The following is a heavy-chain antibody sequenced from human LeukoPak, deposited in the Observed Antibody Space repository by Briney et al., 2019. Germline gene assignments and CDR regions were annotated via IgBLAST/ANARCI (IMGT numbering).Heavy chain of an antibody. CDR2: IYYSGRT. V-gene: IGHV4-59*01. Sequence: PSETLSLTCSVSGGSISSYYWSWIRRTRGKGLEWIGYIYYSGRTSYHPSLKSRVTISIDTSKNQFSLRLSSVTAADTAVYYCARGVYYYDSRGAINWFDPWGQGTLVTVSS. D-gene: IGHD3-22*01. J-gene: IGHJ5*02. CDR1: GGSISSYY. CDR3: ARGVYYYDSRGAINWFDP.